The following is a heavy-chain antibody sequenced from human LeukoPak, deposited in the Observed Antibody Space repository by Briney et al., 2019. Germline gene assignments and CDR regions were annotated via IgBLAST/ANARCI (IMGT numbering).Heavy chain of an antibody. CDR2: IASDSSSK. V-gene: IGHV3-30*18. Sequence: PGTSLRLSCAASGFTFSDSGMHWVRQAPGKGLEWVAVIASDSSSKYYADSGRGRFTISRDNPKNTLYLQMNSLRVEDTAVYYCAKGGRYFDWLDYWGQGTLVTVSS. CDR3: AKGGRYFDWLDY. CDR1: GFTFSDSG. D-gene: IGHD3-9*01. J-gene: IGHJ4*02.